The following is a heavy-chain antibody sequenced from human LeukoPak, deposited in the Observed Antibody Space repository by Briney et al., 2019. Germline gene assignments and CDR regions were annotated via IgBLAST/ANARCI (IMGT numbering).Heavy chain of an antibody. CDR1: GYTFTSYY. J-gene: IGHJ3*02. Sequence: ASVKVSCKASGYTFTSYYMHWVRQAPGQGLEWMGIINPSGGSTSYAQKFQGRVTMTRDTSTSTVYMELSSLRSEDTAVYFCARDAPSETSAVSAFDIWGQGTMVTVSS. CDR3: ARDAPSETSAVSAFDI. V-gene: IGHV1-46*01. CDR2: INPSGGST.